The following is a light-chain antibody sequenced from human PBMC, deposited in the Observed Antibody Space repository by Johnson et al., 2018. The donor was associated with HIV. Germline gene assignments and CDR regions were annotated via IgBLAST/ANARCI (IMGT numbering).Light chain of an antibody. Sequence: QSVLTQSPSVSAAPGQKVTISCSGSSSNIGTNYVSWYQQLPGTAPKVLIYENNRRPSGTPDRFSGSKSGTSATLGITGLQTGDEADYYCGTWDSSLSSYVVGTGNKVAVL. CDR3: GTWDSSLSSYV. J-gene: IGLJ1*01. CDR1: SSNIGTNY. V-gene: IGLV1-51*02. CDR2: ENN.